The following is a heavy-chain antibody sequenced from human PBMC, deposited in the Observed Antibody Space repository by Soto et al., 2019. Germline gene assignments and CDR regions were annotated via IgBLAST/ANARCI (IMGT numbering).Heavy chain of an antibody. Sequence: SVTLFLSCTVSSGSVSSATYYSSCIQESPGKGLEWIGYIYNSGSTNYNPSLKSRVTISVDTSKNHFPLRMSSVPVADTAVYHWAKESASGSYYFDYWGRGTLVPVSS. J-gene: IGHJ4*02. CDR1: SGSVSSATYY. CDR2: IYNSGST. CDR3: AKESASGSYYFDY. D-gene: IGHD3-10*01. V-gene: IGHV4-61*03.